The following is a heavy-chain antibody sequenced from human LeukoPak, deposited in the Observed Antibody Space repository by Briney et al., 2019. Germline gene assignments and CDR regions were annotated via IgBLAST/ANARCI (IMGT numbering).Heavy chain of an antibody. CDR1: EFTVSSNY. CDR3: AKDGLRAPPIWFGELMGYFDY. CDR2: IYTGGGT. Sequence: GGSLRLSCAASEFTVSSNYMSWVRQAPGKGLEWVSVIYTGGGTYYADSVRGRFTISRDNSKNTLYLQMNSLRAEDTAVYYCAKDGLRAPPIWFGELMGYFDYWGQGTLVTVSS. J-gene: IGHJ4*02. V-gene: IGHV3-66*01. D-gene: IGHD3-10*01.